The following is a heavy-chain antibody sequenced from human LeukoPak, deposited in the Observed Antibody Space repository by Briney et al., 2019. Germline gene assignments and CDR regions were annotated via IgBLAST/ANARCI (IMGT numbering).Heavy chain of an antibody. CDR1: GDSISSYY. Sequence: SETLSLTCTVSGDSISSYYWSWIRQPPGKGLEWIGYIYYSGSTNYNPSLKSRVTISVDTSKNQFSLKLSSVTAADTAVYYCARGPHYDFWSGYSPPDYYYMDVWGKGTTVTVSS. CDR2: IYYSGST. V-gene: IGHV4-59*01. CDR3: ARGPHYDFWSGYSPPDYYYMDV. J-gene: IGHJ6*03. D-gene: IGHD3-3*01.